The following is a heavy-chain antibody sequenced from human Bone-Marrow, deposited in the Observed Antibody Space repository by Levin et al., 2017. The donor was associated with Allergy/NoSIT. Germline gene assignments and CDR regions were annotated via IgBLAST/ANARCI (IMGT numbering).Heavy chain of an antibody. CDR2: IYYSGTT. J-gene: IGHJ4*02. CDR3: ARFWWYGFVSSPRPLDY. V-gene: IGHV4-30-4*01. D-gene: IGHD2-15*01. Sequence: PSETLSLTCNVSGGSVRSDDYRWSWIRQPPGKGLEWIGYIYYSGTTAYNPSLKSRVSLSVDTSKNQFSLRLRSVTATDTAVYFCARFWWYGFVSSPRPLDYWGQGTLVTVSS. CDR1: GGSVRSDDYR.